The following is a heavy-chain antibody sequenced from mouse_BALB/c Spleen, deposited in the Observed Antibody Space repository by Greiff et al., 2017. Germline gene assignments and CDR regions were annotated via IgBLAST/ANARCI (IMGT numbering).Heavy chain of an antibody. Sequence: QVQLQQSGAELVRPGVSVKISCKGSGYTFTDYAMHWVKQSHAKSLEWIGVISTYYGDASYNQKFKGKATMTVDKSSSTAYMELARLTSEDSAIYYCARSTGRYAMDYWGQGTSVTVSS. CDR2: ISTYYGDA. CDR1: GYTFTDYA. CDR3: ARSTGRYAMDY. J-gene: IGHJ4*01. V-gene: IGHV1S137*01.